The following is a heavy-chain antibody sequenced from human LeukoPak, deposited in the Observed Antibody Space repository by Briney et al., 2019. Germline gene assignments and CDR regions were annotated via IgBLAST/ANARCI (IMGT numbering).Heavy chain of an antibody. D-gene: IGHD4-17*01. V-gene: IGHV3-53*01. CDR1: GFTVSSNY. J-gene: IGHJ4*02. CDR2: IYSGGST. CDR3: ARENYGDYLDY. Sequence: GGSLSLSCAASGFTVSSNYMSWVRQAPGKGLEWVSVIYSGGSTYYADSVKGRFTISRDNSKNTLYLQMNSLRAEDTAVYYCARENYGDYLDYWGQGTLVTVSS.